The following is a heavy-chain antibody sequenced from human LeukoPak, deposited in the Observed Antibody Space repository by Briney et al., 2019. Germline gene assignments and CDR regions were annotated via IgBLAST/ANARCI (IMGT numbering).Heavy chain of an antibody. D-gene: IGHD3-22*01. CDR2: IIPIFGTA. J-gene: IGHJ4*02. CDR3: ARATDYYDSSGHWDFDY. CDR1: GGTFSSYA. V-gene: IGHV1-69*13. Sequence: SVTVSCKASGGTFSSYAISWVRQAPGQGLEWMGGIIPIFGTANYAQKFQGRVTITADESTSTAYMELSSLRSEDTAVYYCARATDYYDSSGHWDFDYWGQGTLVTVSS.